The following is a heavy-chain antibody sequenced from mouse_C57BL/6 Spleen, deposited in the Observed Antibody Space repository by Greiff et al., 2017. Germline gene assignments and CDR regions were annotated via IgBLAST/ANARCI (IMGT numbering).Heavy chain of an antibody. CDR3: ARGRDSIFAY. Sequence: ESGAELVRPGASVKLSCKASGYTFTDYYINWVKQRPGQGLEWIARIYPGSGDTYYNEKFKGKATLTAEKSSSTAYMQLSSLTSEDSAVYFCARGRDSIFAYWGQGTLVTVSA. V-gene: IGHV1-76*01. J-gene: IGHJ3*01. CDR2: IYPGSGDT. CDR1: GYTFTDYY.